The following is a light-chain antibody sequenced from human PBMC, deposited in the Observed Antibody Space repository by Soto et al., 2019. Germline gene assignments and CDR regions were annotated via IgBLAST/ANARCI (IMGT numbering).Light chain of an antibody. CDR1: SSDVGGYNY. CDR3: NSYTSSSTGV. Sequence: QSALTQPASVSGSPGQSITISCTGTSSDVGGYNYVSWYQHHPGKAPKLMIYEVNHRPSGVSNRFSGSKSGDTASLTISGLQAEDEADYYCNSYTSSSTGVFGGGTKLTVL. CDR2: EVN. V-gene: IGLV2-14*01. J-gene: IGLJ3*02.